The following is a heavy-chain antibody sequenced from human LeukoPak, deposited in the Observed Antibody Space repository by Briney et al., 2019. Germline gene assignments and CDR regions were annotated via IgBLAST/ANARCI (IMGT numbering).Heavy chain of an antibody. CDR3: ARVIAAADTRVPAYYYYYGMDV. J-gene: IGHJ6*02. CDR2: IYYSGST. V-gene: IGHV4-59*12. D-gene: IGHD6-13*01. CDR1: GGSISSYY. Sequence: SETLSLTCTVSGGSISSYYWSWIRQPPGKGLEWIGYIYYSGSTNYNPSLKSRVTMSVDTSKNQFSLKLSSVTAADTAVYYCARVIAAADTRVPAYYYYYGMDVWGQGTTVTVSS.